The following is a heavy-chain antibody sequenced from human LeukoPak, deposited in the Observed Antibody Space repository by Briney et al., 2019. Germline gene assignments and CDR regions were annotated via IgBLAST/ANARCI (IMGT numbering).Heavy chain of an antibody. CDR3: AKDELGGSYYFPPEY. CDR2: IYSGGST. Sequence: GGSLRLSCAASGFTVSSNYMSWVRQAPGKGLEWVSVIYSGGSTYYADSVKGRFTISRDNSKNTLYLQMNSLRAEDTAVYYCAKDELGGSYYFPPEYWGQGTLVTVSS. V-gene: IGHV3-66*01. J-gene: IGHJ4*02. CDR1: GFTVSSNY. D-gene: IGHD1-26*01.